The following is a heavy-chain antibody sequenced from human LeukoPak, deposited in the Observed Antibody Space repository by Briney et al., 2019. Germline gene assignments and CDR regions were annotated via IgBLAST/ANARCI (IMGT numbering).Heavy chain of an antibody. J-gene: IGHJ4*02. CDR3: ARAGYRSGGSCYFFDY. D-gene: IGHD2-15*01. V-gene: IGHV3-20*04. CDR2: INWNGGST. Sequence: GGSLRLSCAASGFTFDDYGMSWVRQAPGKGLEWVSGINWNGGSTGYADSVKGRFTISRDNAKNSLYLQMNSLRAEDTALYYCARAGYRSGGSCYFFDYWGQGTLVTVSS. CDR1: GFTFDDYG.